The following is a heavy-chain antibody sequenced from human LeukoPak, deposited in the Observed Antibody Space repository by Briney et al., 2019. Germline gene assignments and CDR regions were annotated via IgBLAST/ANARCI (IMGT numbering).Heavy chain of an antibody. CDR3: ARSARAENGGYYPVDY. D-gene: IGHD3-22*01. V-gene: IGHV3-7*01. CDR1: GLSFSDKW. Sequence: GGSLRLSCAVSGLSFSDKWMSWFRQAPGKGLEWVANIKQDGSEEKYVDSVKGRFTISRDNAKNSLYLQMSSLRADDTAVYYCARSARAENGGYYPVDYWGQGALVTVSS. J-gene: IGHJ4*02. CDR2: IKQDGSEE.